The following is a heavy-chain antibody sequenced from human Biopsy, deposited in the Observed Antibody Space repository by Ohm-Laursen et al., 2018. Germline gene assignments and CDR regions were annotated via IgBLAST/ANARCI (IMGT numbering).Heavy chain of an antibody. V-gene: IGHV1-18*04. J-gene: IGHJ4*02. CDR1: GYTFTGYH. CDR3: ARDVVGRGASFFDF. D-gene: IGHD1-26*01. Sequence: VASVKVSCKASGYTFTGYHVHWVRQAPGQGLERMGWISVYNGNTDYPHKFQGRVTLTTDTSTSTAYMELRSLTSDDTAIYYCARDVVGRGASFFDFWGQGTSVTVSS. CDR2: ISVYNGNT.